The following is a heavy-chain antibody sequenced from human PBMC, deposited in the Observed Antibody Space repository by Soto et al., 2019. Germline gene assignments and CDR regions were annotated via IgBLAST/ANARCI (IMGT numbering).Heavy chain of an antibody. CDR1: GGSISSGGYY. V-gene: IGHV4-31*03. D-gene: IGHD3-22*01. CDR3: ARDNHYHDRGGSLYY. Sequence: PSETLSLTCTVSGGSISSGGYYWTWIRQHPGKGLEWLGSISYSGTTYYNPSPKGRITISVDTSKHQFFLILSSVTAADTAVYYCARDNHYHDRGGSLYYWGQGTLVTVSS. CDR2: ISYSGTT. J-gene: IGHJ4*02.